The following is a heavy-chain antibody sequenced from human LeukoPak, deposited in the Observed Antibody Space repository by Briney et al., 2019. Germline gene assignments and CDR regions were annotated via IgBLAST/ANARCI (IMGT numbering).Heavy chain of an antibody. V-gene: IGHV4-34*01. D-gene: IGHD3-10*01. CDR1: GGSFSVHY. Sequence: PSETLSLTCAVSGGSFSVHYWSWIRQPPGKGLEWIGEINQSGSTTYNPSLKSRVTLSVDTSKNQFSLTLSSVTAADTAVYYCARESNYHGSGTGWFDPWGQGTLVTVSP. J-gene: IGHJ5*02. CDR2: INQSGST. CDR3: ARESNYHGSGTGWFDP.